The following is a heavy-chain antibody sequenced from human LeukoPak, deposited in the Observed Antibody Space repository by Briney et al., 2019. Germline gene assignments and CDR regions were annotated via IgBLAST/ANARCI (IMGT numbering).Heavy chain of an antibody. CDR1: GGTFSSYA. V-gene: IGHV1-69*13. J-gene: IGHJ4*02. CDR3: ARVSVAGHGGYYFDY. Sequence: ASVKVSCKASGGTFSSYAISWVRQAPGQGLEWMGGIIPIFGTANYAQKFQGRVTITADESTSTAYMELSSLRSEDTAVYYCARVSVAGHGGYYFDYWGQGTLVTVSS. CDR2: IIPIFGTA. D-gene: IGHD6-19*01.